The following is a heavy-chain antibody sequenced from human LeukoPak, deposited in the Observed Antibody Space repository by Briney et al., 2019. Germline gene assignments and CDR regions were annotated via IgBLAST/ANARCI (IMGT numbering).Heavy chain of an antibody. Sequence: GASVKVSCKASGYTFTSYYMHWVRQAPGQGLEWMGIINPSGGSTSYAQKFQGRVTMTRDTSTSTVYMELSSLRSEDTAVYYCAREAIAAAGAAWDYYGMDVWGQGTTVTVSS. CDR2: INPSGGST. CDR1: GYTFTSYY. J-gene: IGHJ6*02. V-gene: IGHV1-46*01. D-gene: IGHD6-13*01. CDR3: AREAIAAAGAAWDYYGMDV.